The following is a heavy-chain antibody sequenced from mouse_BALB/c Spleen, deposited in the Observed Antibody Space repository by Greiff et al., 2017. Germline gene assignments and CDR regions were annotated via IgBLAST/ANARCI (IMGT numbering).Heavy chain of an antibody. V-gene: IGHV1-87*01. D-gene: IGHD1-1*01. CDR3: ARFTTVVAPYYAMDY. Sequence: QVQLQQSGAELARPGASVKLSCKASGYTFTSYWMQWVKQRPGQGLEWIEAIYPGDGDTRYTQKFKGKATLTADKSSSTAYMQLSSLASEDSAVYYCARFTTVVAPYYAMDYWGQGTSVTVSS. CDR2: IYPGDGDT. CDR1: GYTFTSYW. J-gene: IGHJ4*01.